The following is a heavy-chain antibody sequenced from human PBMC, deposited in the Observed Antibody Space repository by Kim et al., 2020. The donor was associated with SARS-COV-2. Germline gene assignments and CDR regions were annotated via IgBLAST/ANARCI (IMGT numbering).Heavy chain of an antibody. CDR1: GYTFTSYG. CDR3: ARVIDYDSSGYPRDY. Sequence: ASVKVSCKASGYTFTSYGITWVRQAPGQGLEWMGWISAYNGNTNYAQKLQGRVTMTTDTSTSTAYMELRSLRSDDTAVYYCARVIDYDSSGYPRDYWGQGTLVTVSS. J-gene: IGHJ4*02. D-gene: IGHD3-22*01. V-gene: IGHV1-18*01. CDR2: ISAYNGNT.